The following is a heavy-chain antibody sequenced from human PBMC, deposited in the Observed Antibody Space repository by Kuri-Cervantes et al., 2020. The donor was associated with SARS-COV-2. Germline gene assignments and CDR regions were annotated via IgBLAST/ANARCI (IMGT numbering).Heavy chain of an antibody. J-gene: IGHJ4*02. CDR3: ARDRLGRYYFDY. CDR2: IYHSGST. V-gene: IGHV4-38-2*02. D-gene: IGHD7-27*01. CDR1: GYSISSGYC. Sequence: ESLKISCAVSGYSISSGYCWGWIRQPPGKGLEWIGSIYHSGSTYYNPSLKSRVTISVDTSKNQFSLKLSSVTAADTAVYYCARDRLGRYYFDYWGQGTLVTVSS.